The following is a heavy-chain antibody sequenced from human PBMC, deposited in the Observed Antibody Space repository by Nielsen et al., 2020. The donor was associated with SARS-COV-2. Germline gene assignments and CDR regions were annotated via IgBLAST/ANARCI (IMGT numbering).Heavy chain of an antibody. D-gene: IGHD3-16*02. J-gene: IGHJ4*02. CDR2: IHHSGNT. CDR1: GGSISSSNW. CDR3: ARRTTFGGVIEIDY. V-gene: IGHV4-4*02. Sequence: SETLSLTCAVSGGSISSSNWWSWVRQLPGKGLEWIGEIHHSGNTNYNPSLKSRVTISVDKSKNQFSLQLSSVTAADTAVYYCARRTTFGGVIEIDYWGQGTLVTVSS.